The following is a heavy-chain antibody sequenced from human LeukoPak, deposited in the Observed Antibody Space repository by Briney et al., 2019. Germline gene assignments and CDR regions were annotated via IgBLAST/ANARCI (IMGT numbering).Heavy chain of an antibody. CDR2: ISSSSSYI. Sequence: PGGSLRPSCAASGFTFSRYSMNWFRQAPGKGLEWVSSISSSSSYIYYADSVKGRFTISRDNAKNSLYLQMNSLRAEDTAVYYCARGLGCGGDCYHDYWGQGTLVTVSS. CDR3: ARGLGCGGDCYHDY. CDR1: GFTFSRYS. V-gene: IGHV3-21*06. J-gene: IGHJ4*02. D-gene: IGHD2-21*02.